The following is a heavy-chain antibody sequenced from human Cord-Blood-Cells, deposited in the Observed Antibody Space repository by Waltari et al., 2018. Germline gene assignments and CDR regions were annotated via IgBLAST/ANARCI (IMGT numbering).Heavy chain of an antibody. V-gene: IGHV3-53*01. J-gene: IGHJ4*02. CDR3: ARDYYDSSGYYYDY. Sequence: EVQLVESGGGLIQPGGSLRLSCAASGFTVSSNYMSWVRPAPGKGLEWVSVIYSGGSTYYADSVKGRFTISRDNSKNTLYLQMNSLRAEDTAVYYCARDYYDSSGYYYDYWGQGTLVTVSS. CDR1: GFTVSSNY. CDR2: IYSGGST. D-gene: IGHD3-22*01.